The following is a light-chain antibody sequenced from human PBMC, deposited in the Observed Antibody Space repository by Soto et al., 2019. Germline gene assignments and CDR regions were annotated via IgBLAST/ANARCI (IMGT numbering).Light chain of an antibody. Sequence: EIVLTQSPATLSLSPGERATLSCRASQSVSSYLAWYQQKPGQAPRLLIYDASNRATGIPARFSGSGSGTVFTLTISSLEPADFAVYYCQQRSNWPRGTFGQGTKLEIK. CDR2: DAS. J-gene: IGKJ2*01. V-gene: IGKV3-11*01. CDR1: QSVSSY. CDR3: QQRSNWPRGT.